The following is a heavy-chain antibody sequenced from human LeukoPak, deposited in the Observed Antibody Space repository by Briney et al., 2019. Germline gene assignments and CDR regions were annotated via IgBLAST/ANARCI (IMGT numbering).Heavy chain of an antibody. CDR1: GGSFSGYY. D-gene: IGHD5-12*01. V-gene: IGHV4-34*01. CDR2: INHSGST. J-gene: IGHJ4*02. CDR3: ARGGYSGYAH. Sequence: SETLSLACAVYGGSFSGYYWSWIRQPPGKGLEWIGEINHSGSTNYNPSLKSRVTISVDTSKNQFSLKLSSVTAADTAVYYCARGGYSGYAHWGQGTLVTVSS.